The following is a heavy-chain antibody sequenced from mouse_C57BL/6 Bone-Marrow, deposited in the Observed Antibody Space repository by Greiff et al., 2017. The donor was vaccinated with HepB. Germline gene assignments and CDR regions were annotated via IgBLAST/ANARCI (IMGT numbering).Heavy chain of an antibody. J-gene: IGHJ3*01. V-gene: IGHV14-1*01. CDR1: GFNIKDYD. CDR2: IDTEDGDT. Sequence: EVQLQQSGAELVRSGASVKWSCTASGFNIKDYDMHWVKQRPEQGLEWFGRIDTEDGDTEYAPKFQGKATMTADTSANTAYMQLSSLTSEDTAVFYCTTPYYGSSYIAYWGQGTLVTVSA. D-gene: IGHD1-1*01. CDR3: TTPYYGSSYIAY.